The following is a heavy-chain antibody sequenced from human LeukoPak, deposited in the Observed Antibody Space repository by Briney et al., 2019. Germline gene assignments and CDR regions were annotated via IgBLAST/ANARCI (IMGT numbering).Heavy chain of an antibody. V-gene: IGHV3-23*01. Sequence: GGSLRLSCAASGFTFSSYAMSWVRQAPGKGLEWVSAISGSGDSTYYADSVKGRFTISRDNSKNTLYLRMNSLRAEDTAVYFCAKSVFHIMTDYYFALDVWGQGTTVTVSS. CDR2: ISGSGDST. J-gene: IGHJ6*02. D-gene: IGHD3-9*01. CDR1: GFTFSSYA. CDR3: AKSVFHIMTDYYFALDV.